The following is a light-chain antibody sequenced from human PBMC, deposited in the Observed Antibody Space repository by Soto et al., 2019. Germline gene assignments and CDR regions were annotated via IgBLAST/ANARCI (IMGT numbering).Light chain of an antibody. J-gene: IGKJ1*01. CDR1: QGISDY. V-gene: IGKV1-27*01. Sequence: DIQMTQSPSSLSASVGDSVTISCRASQGISDYLAWYQQKPGKVPTLLIYAASTLQSGIPSRFSGRGSGTYFTLTISNLQPEDVATYYCQKYDSAPRTFGQGTKVEIK. CDR2: AAS. CDR3: QKYDSAPRT.